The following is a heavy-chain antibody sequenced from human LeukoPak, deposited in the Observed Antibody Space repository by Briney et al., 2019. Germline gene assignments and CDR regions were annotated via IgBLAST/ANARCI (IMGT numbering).Heavy chain of an antibody. J-gene: IGHJ4*02. V-gene: IGHV3-23*01. CDR1: GFTFSSYA. CDR2: ISGSGGST. D-gene: IGHD2-21*02. CDR3: ARAVAEDYDLSPVTAPDY. Sequence: GGSLRLSCAASGFTFSSYAMSWVRQAPGKGLEWVSAISGSGGSTYYADSVKGRFTISRDNSKNTLYLQMNSLRAEDTAVYYCARAVAEDYDLSPVTAPDYWGQGTLVTVSS.